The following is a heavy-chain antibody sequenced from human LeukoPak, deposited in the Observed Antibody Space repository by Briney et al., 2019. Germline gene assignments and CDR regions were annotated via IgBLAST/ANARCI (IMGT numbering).Heavy chain of an antibody. CDR2: ISANSGNT. D-gene: IGHD5-24*01. CDR3: ARDRDYRFDY. J-gene: IGHJ4*02. CDR1: AYTFTDNG. V-gene: IGHV1-18*01. Sequence: ASVKVSCKASAYTFTDNGISWGRQAPGAGLEWMGWISANSGNTIFVQKFQGRVSMTTDTSSSTAYMELRSLRSDDTAIYYCARDRDYRFDYWGQGTLVTVPS.